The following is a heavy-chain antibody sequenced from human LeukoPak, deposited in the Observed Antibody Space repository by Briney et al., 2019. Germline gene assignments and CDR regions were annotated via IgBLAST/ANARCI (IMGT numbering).Heavy chain of an antibody. CDR3: GRGGNGIDI. Sequence: GGSLSLSCAASGFTFSHYLMHWVRQAPGKGLVWVSRINSDESNTNSYADSVKGRFIISRDNAKNTLYLQMNSLRAEDTAVYFCGRGGNGIDIWGQGTLVTVSS. D-gene: IGHD2-8*01. V-gene: IGHV3-74*01. J-gene: IGHJ4*02. CDR2: INSDESNT. CDR1: GFTFSHYL.